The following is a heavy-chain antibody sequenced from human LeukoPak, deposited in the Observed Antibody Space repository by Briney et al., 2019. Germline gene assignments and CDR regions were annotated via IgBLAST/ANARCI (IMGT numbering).Heavy chain of an antibody. J-gene: IGHJ4*02. CDR1: GFTFDDYA. V-gene: IGHV3-9*01. D-gene: IGHD5-12*01. Sequence: PGGSLRLSCAASGFTFDDYAMHWVRQAPGKGLEWVSGISWNSGSIGYADSVKGRFTISRDNAKNSLYLQMNSLRAEDTALYYCAKDANIGSGYDFITDWGQGTLVTVSS. CDR2: ISWNSGSI. CDR3: AKDANIGSGYDFITD.